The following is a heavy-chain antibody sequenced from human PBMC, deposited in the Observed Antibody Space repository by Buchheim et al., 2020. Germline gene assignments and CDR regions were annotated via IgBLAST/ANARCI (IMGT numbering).Heavy chain of an antibody. D-gene: IGHD2-8*01. J-gene: IGHJ1*01. CDR2: IFYSGST. CDR1: GASIGSGSYY. V-gene: IGHV4-39*07. CDR3: ARAPPVTHDAIFQE. Sequence: QLQLQESGPGLVKPSETLSLTCTVSGASIGSGSYYWGWIRQSPGKGLEWIGSIFYSGSTDYNPSLESRVSISIDPSKDQFSLRLSSVTAADTAVYYCARAPPVTHDAIFQEWGQGTL.